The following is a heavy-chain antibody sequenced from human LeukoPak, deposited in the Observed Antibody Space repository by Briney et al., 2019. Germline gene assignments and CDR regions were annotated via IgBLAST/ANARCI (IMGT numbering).Heavy chain of an antibody. Sequence: GGTLRLSCAASGFTFSSYGMSWVRQAPGKGLEWVSAISGRSGTTYYADSVKGRFTISRDNAKNSLYLQMNSVRAEDTAVYYCAKLNSGTFSWDYWGQGTLVTVSS. J-gene: IGHJ4*02. CDR2: ISGRSGTT. D-gene: IGHD2-15*01. CDR3: AKLNSGTFSWDY. CDR1: GFTFSSYG. V-gene: IGHV3-23*01.